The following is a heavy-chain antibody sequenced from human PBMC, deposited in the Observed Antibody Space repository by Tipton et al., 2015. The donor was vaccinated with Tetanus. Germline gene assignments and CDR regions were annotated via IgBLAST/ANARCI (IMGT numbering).Heavy chain of an antibody. D-gene: IGHD1-1*01. J-gene: IGHJ4*02. Sequence: TLSLTCAVSGVSIRNGGYSWNWIRQPAGKGLEWIGYTYHTGGTNYKPSLKSRVPISVDRSSDQFSLRLTSVTAADTAIYYCVRAPYNSPGKYYFDYWGQGTLVTVSS. CDR2: TYHTGGT. CDR3: VRAPYNSPGKYYFDY. V-gene: IGHV4-30-2*01. CDR1: GVSIRNGGYS.